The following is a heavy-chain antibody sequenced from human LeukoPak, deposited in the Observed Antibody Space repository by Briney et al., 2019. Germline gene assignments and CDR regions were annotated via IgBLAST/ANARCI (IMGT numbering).Heavy chain of an antibody. CDR1: GYSISSGYY. CDR2: ISYSGTA. Sequence: SETLSLTCTVSGYSISSGYYWGWIRQPPGTGLEWIGHISYSGTANYNPSLRSRLTISVDTSKNQFSLNLNSVTAADTAVYYCARGRPYYYDSTGFYPLFDYWGLGTPVTVSS. V-gene: IGHV4-61*01. J-gene: IGHJ4*02. CDR3: ARGRPYYYDSTGFYPLFDY. D-gene: IGHD3-22*01.